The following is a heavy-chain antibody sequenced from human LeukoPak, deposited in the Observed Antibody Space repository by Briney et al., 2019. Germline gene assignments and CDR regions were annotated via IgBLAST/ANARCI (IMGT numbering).Heavy chain of an antibody. CDR1: GGTFSSYA. V-gene: IGHV1-69*13. CDR2: IIPIFGTA. CDR3: ASSTTVTTIYYYGMDV. D-gene: IGHD4-17*01. Sequence: SVKVSCKASGGTFSSYAISWVRQAPGQGLEWMGGIIPIFGTANYAQKFQGRVTITADESTSTAYIELSSLRSEDTAVYYCASSTTVTTIYYYGMDVWGQGTTVTVSS. J-gene: IGHJ6*02.